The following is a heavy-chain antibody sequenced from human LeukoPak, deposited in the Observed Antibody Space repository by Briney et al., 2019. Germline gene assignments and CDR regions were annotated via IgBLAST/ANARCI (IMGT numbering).Heavy chain of an antibody. CDR3: ARDGSGTYYSFYNWFDP. J-gene: IGHJ5*02. CDR1: GYTFTSYG. V-gene: IGHV1-18*01. CDR2: ISAYNDNT. Sequence: ASVKVSCKASGYTFTSYGISWVRQAPGQGLEWMGWISAYNDNTNYAQKFQGRVTMTRNTSISTAYMELTSLRSDDTAVYYCARDGSGTYYSFYNWFDPWGRGTLVTVSS. D-gene: IGHD3-10*01.